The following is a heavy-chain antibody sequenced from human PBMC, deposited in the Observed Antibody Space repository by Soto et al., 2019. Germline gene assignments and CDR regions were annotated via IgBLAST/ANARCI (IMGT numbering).Heavy chain of an antibody. CDR3: ARGRYDYGDYAVDY. Sequence: ASGKVSCKASGYTFTSYDINWVRQATGQGLEWMGWMNPNSGNTGYAQKFQGRVTMTRNTSISTAYMELSSLRSEDTAVYYCARGRYDYGDYAVDYWGQGTLVTVSS. D-gene: IGHD4-17*01. CDR1: GYTFTSYD. V-gene: IGHV1-8*01. J-gene: IGHJ4*02. CDR2: MNPNSGNT.